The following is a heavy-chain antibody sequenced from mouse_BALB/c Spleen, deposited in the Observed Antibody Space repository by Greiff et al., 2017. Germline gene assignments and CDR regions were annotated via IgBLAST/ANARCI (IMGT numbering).Heavy chain of an antibody. J-gene: IGHJ4*01. CDR3: ARTGHYAMDY. D-gene: IGHD3-1*01. CDR1: GYSITSDYA. CDR2: ISYSGST. V-gene: IGHV3-2*02. Sequence: DVQLVESGPGLVKPSQSLSLTCTVTGYSITSDYAWNWIRQFPGNKLEWMGYISYSGSTSYNPSLKSRISITRDTSKNQFFLQLNSVTTEDTATYYCARTGHYAMDYWGQGTSVTVSS.